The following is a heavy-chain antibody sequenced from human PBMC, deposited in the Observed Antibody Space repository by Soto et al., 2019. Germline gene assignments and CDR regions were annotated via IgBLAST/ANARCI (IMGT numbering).Heavy chain of an antibody. CDR3: AKLGVRGVPSYFSMDV. CDR2: ISGSGGST. Sequence: EVQLLESGGGLVQPGGSLRLSCAASGFTFSSYAMSWVRQAPGKGLEWVSGISGSGGSTYDADSVKGHFTISRDNSKNTLYLQVHSLGAEDTAIYYCAKLGVRGVPSYFSMDVWGQGTTVTVSS. D-gene: IGHD3-10*01. CDR1: GFTFSSYA. V-gene: IGHV3-23*01. J-gene: IGHJ6*02.